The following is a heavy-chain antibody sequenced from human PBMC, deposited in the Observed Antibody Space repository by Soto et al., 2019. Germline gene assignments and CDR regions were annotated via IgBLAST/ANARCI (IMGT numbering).Heavy chain of an antibody. J-gene: IGHJ6*04. V-gene: IGHV1-69*13. CDR2: IIPIFGTA. Sequence: GASVKVSCKASGGTFSSYAISWVRQAPGQGLEWMGGIIPIFGTANYAQKFQGRVTITADESTSTAYMELSSLRSEDTAVYSCASYASSGYSPDSYYHGMDAWGK. CDR3: ASYASSGYSPDSYYHGMDA. D-gene: IGHD3-22*01. CDR1: GGTFSSYA.